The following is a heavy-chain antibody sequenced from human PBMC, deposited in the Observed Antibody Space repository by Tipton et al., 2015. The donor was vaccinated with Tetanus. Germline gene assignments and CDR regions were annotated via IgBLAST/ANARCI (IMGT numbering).Heavy chain of an antibody. CDR2: ISYDGSNK. CDR3: ARDGRRQQLAYDDYYVSYGMDV. D-gene: IGHD6-13*01. J-gene: IGHJ6*02. V-gene: IGHV3-30-3*01. CDR1: GFTFSSYA. Sequence: SLRLSCAASGFTFSSYAMHWVRQAPGKGLEWVAVISYDGSNKYYADSVKGRFTISRDNSKNTLYLQMNSLRAEDTAVYYCARDGRRQQLAYDDYYVSYGMDVWGQGTTVTVSS.